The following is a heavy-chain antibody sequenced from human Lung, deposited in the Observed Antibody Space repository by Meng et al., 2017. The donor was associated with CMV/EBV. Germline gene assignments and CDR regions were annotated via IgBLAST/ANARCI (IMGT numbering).Heavy chain of an antibody. CDR2: MSSSGTTI. Sequence: STDYYMTWIRQAPGKGLEQISYMSSSGTTIWYSDSVRGRFTLSRDTTQNSLFLRMNSLRAEDTGVYYCARGRGGFLISFGGINYFDYWGRGALVTVSS. J-gene: IGHJ4*02. V-gene: IGHV3-11*01. CDR1: STDYY. CDR3: ARGRGGFLISFGGINYFDY. D-gene: IGHD3-16*01.